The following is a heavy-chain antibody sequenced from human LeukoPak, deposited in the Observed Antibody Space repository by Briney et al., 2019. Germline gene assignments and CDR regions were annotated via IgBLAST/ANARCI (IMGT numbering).Heavy chain of an antibody. V-gene: IGHV3-73*01. CDR3: TSTVGYCSGSSCYPHGY. Sequence: GGSLRLSCAASGFTFSGSAMHWVRQASGKGLEWDGRIRSKANSYATAYAASVKGRFTISRDDSKNTAYLQMNSLKTEDTAVYYCTSTVGYCSGSSCYPHGYWGQGTLVTVSS. D-gene: IGHD2-15*01. J-gene: IGHJ4*02. CDR2: IRSKANSYAT. CDR1: GFTFSGSA.